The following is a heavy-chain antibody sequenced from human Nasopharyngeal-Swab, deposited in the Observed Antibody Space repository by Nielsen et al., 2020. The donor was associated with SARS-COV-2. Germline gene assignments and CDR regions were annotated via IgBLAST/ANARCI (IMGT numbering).Heavy chain of an antibody. CDR2: INPNSGGT. J-gene: IGHJ4*02. CDR1: GYTFSDYY. D-gene: IGHD5-18*01. V-gene: IGHV1-2*06. Sequence: ASVKVSCKASGYTFSDYYMEWVRQAPGHGLEWMGRINPNSGGTNFAQKFQGRVSLSRDASITTAYMELSSLTSDDTAIYYCTRVPRVGGYSYGYDYWGQGTLVTVS. CDR3: TRVPRVGGYSYGYDY.